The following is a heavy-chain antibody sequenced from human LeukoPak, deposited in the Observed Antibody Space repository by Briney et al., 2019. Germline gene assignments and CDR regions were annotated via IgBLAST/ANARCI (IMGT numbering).Heavy chain of an antibody. D-gene: IGHD7-27*01. CDR2: IWYDGSNK. Sequence: TGGSLRLSCAASGFTFSSYGMHWVRQAPGKGLEWVAVIWYDGSNKYYADSVKGRFTISRDNSKNTLYLQMNSLRAEDTAVYYCAAWGPFDIHAFDTWGQGTMVAVSS. CDR1: GFTFSSYG. V-gene: IGHV3-33*01. J-gene: IGHJ3*02. CDR3: AAWGPFDIHAFDT.